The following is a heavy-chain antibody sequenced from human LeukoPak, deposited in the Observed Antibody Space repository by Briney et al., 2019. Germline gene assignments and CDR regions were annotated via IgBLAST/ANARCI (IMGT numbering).Heavy chain of an antibody. CDR3: ARERGYDFWSGYYQKYYFDY. CDR1: GGSFSGYY. V-gene: IGHV4-34*01. Sequence: SETLSLTCAVYGGSFSGYYWSWIRQPPGKGLGWIGEINHSGSTNYNPSLKSRVTISVDTSKNQFSLKLSSVTAADTAVYYCARERGYDFWSGYYQKYYFDYWGQGTLVTVSS. D-gene: IGHD3-3*01. J-gene: IGHJ4*02. CDR2: INHSGST.